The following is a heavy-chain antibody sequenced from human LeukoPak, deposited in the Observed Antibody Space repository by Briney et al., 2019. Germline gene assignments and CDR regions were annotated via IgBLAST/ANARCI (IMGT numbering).Heavy chain of an antibody. CDR2: IKQDGSEK. CDR1: GFTFSSYW. Sequence: PGGSLRLSCAASGFTFSSYWMSWVRQAPGKGLEWVANIKQDGSEKYYVDSVKGRFTISRDNAKNSLYLQMDSLRAEDTALYYCARIGEQWLVQMESYWFDPWGQGTLVTVSS. J-gene: IGHJ5*02. CDR3: ARIGEQWLVQMESYWFDP. D-gene: IGHD6-19*01. V-gene: IGHV3-7*03.